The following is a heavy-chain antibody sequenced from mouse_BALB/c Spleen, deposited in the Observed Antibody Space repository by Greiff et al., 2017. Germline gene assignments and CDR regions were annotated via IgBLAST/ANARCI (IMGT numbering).Heavy chain of an antibody. CDR1: GYSITSDYA. J-gene: IGHJ4*01. V-gene: IGHV3-2*02. D-gene: IGHD1-1*01. CDR2: ISYSGST. Sequence: EVKLMESGPGLVKPSQSLSLTCTVTGYSITSDYAWNWIRQFPGNKLEWMGYISYSGSTSYNPSLKSRISITRDTSKNQFFLQLNSVTTEDTATYYCARDYYGFMDYWGQGTSVTVSS. CDR3: ARDYYGFMDY.